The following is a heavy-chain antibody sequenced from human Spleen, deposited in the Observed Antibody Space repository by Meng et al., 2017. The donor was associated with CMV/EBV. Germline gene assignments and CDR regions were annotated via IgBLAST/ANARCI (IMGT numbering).Heavy chain of an antibody. J-gene: IGHJ4*02. Sequence: ASVKVSCKASGYTFTSYYIYWVRQAPGQGLEWMGIINSSGGSTTYAQKFQGRVTMTRDTSTSTVHMELSSPRSEDTAVYYCARGNVETVATASPAPRYWGQGTLVTVSS. CDR1: GYTFTSYY. D-gene: IGHD5-12*01. CDR2: INSSGGST. V-gene: IGHV1-46*01. CDR3: ARGNVETVATASPAPRY.